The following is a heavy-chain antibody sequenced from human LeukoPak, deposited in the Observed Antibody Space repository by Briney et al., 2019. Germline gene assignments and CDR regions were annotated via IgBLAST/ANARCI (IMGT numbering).Heavy chain of an antibody. D-gene: IGHD2-15*01. J-gene: IGHJ6*02. V-gene: IGHV4-31*03. CDR1: GGSISSGGYY. CDR2: IYYSGST. CDR3: ARERNCSGGSCYYYYYGMDV. Sequence: SETLSLTCTVSGGSISSGGYYWSWIRQHPGKGLEWIGYIYYSGSTYYNPSLKSRVTISVDTSKNQFSLKLSSVTAADTAVYYCARERNCSGGSCYYYYYGMDVWGQGTTVTGSS.